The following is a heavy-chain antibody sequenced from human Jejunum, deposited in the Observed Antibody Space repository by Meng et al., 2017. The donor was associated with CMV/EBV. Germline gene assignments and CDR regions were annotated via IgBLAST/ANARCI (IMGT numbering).Heavy chain of an antibody. V-gene: IGHV3-9*01. D-gene: IGHD2-2*01. Sequence: FNFTHHAMHKVRQAPGEDREWVSGITWKGDTIGYADSVKGRFTISRDNAKKSLYLQMNSLRPEDTALYYCARDFQLYYYHYYGMDVWGQGTTVTVSS. J-gene: IGHJ6*02. CDR2: ITWKGDTI. CDR1: FNFTHHA. CDR3: ARDFQLYYYHYYGMDV.